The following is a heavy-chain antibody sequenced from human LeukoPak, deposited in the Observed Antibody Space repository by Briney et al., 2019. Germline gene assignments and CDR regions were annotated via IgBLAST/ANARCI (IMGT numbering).Heavy chain of an antibody. V-gene: IGHV1-69*04. CDR2: IIPILGIA. J-gene: IGHJ3*02. CDR1: GGTFSSYA. CDR3: ARVGIAAAEGAFDI. D-gene: IGHD6-13*01. Sequence: ASVKVSCKASGGTFSSYAISWVRQAPGQGLEWMGRIIPILGIANYAQKFQGRVTITADKSTSTAYMELSSLRSEDTAVYYYARVGIAAAEGAFDIWGQGTMVTVSS.